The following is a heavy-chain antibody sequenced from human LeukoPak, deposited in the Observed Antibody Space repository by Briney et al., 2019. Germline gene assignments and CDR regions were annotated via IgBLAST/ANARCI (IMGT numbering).Heavy chain of an antibody. V-gene: IGHV1-18*01. Sequence: ASVKVSCKTSGYTFISHGLSWVRQAPGQGPEWMGCIIPYNGKKMNAQKFQGRVTMTTDSSTHTTYLYLRDLTFQDTAGYYCARGSYFRDSRGHGYGYGSFYGLDVWGQGTTVTVSS. J-gene: IGHJ6*02. CDR2: IIPYNGKK. CDR1: GYTFISHG. D-gene: IGHD3-16*01. CDR3: ARGSYFRDSRGHGYGYGSFYGLDV.